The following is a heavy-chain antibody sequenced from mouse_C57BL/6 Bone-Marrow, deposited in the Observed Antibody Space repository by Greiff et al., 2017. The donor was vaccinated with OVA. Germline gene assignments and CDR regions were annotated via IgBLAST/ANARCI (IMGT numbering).Heavy chain of an antibody. CDR1: GYTFTSYW. J-gene: IGHJ2*01. CDR3: ARSNWAYYFDY. V-gene: IGHV1-69*01. D-gene: IGHD4-1*01. CDR2: IDPSDSYT. Sequence: QVQLQQPGAELVMPGASVKLSCKASGYTFTSYWMHWVKQRPGQGLEWIGEIDPSDSYTNYNQKFKGKSTLTVDKSSSTAYMQLSSLTSEDSAVYYCARSNWAYYFDYWGQGTTLTVSS.